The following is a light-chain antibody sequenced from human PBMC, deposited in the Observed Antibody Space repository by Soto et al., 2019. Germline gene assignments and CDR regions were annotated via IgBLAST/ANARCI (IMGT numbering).Light chain of an antibody. Sequence: DIQMTQSPSSLSASVGDRVTITCRASQSISSYLNWYQQKPGKAPKLLIYAASSLQSVVPSRFSGSGSGTDFTLPISSLQPEDFATYYCQQSYSTPWTFVQGTKVEIK. V-gene: IGKV1-39*01. J-gene: IGKJ1*01. CDR1: QSISSY. CDR3: QQSYSTPWT. CDR2: AAS.